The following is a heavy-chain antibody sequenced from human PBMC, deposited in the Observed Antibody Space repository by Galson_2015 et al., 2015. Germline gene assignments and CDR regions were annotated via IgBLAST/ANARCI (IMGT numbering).Heavy chain of an antibody. V-gene: IGHV3-33*01. Sequence: SLRLSCAASGFTFSSYGMHWVRQAPGKGLEWVAVIWYDGSTKYYADSVKGRFTISRDNYKNTLYLQMNRLSAGDTAVYYCARRLDQIVVVVAATISDDFDIWGQGTMVTVSS. D-gene: IGHD2-15*01. CDR2: IWYDGSTK. CDR3: ARRLDQIVVVVAATISDDFDI. J-gene: IGHJ3*02. CDR1: GFTFSSYG.